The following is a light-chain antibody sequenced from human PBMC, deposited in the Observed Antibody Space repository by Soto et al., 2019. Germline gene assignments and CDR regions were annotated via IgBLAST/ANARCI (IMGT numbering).Light chain of an antibody. Sequence: EIGRTQSPATRTVAAGERAAHSCRASQSVSSNLAWYQQKPGQAPRLLISAASIRATGIPARFSGSGSGTEFTLALSSLQSEDCAVYSCQPYYNWPRTFGEGTRLEI. CDR1: QSVSSN. V-gene: IGKV3-15*01. CDR2: AAS. J-gene: IGKJ5*01. CDR3: QPYYNWPRT.